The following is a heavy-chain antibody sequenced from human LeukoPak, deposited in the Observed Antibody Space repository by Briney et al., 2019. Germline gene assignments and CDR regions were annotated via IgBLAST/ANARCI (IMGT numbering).Heavy chain of an antibody. V-gene: IGHV3-20*04. CDR3: ARDNTAYYSSSWYEWLDY. D-gene: IGHD6-13*01. CDR2: LNWDGGTT. J-gene: IGHJ4*02. Sequence: GGSLRLSCAASGFTLGDYGMSWVRHAPGKGLEWVSCLNWDGGTTGHADSVKGRFTISRDNAKNSLYLQMNSLRAEDTAVYYCARDNTAYYSSSWYEWLDYWGQGTLVTVSS. CDR1: GFTLGDYG.